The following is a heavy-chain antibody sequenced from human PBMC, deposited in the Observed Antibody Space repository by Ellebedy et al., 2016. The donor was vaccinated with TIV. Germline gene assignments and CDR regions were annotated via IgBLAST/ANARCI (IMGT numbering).Heavy chain of an antibody. D-gene: IGHD4-11*01. CDR2: ISSSSSTI. V-gene: IGHV3-48*04. CDR3: ARAGGVTTELGWFNP. Sequence: GESLKISXAASGFTFSSYGMHWVRQAPGKGLEWVSYISSSSSTIYYADSVKGRFTISRDNAKNSLYLQMNSLRAEDTAVYYCARAGGVTTELGWFNPWGQGTLVTVSS. J-gene: IGHJ5*02. CDR1: GFTFSSYG.